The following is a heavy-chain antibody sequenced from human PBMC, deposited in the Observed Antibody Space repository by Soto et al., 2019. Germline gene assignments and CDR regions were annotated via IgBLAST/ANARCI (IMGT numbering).Heavy chain of an antibody. V-gene: IGHV1-24*01. CDR1: GYTLTELS. D-gene: IGHD3-22*01. J-gene: IGHJ4*02. CDR2: FDPEDGET. Sequence: ASVKVSCKVSGYTLTELSMHWVRQAPGKGLEWMGGFDPEDGETIYAQKFQGRVTMTEDTSTDTAYMELSSLRSEDTAVYYCATGYHPVYYYDSSGYYYPFDYWGQGTLVTVSS. CDR3: ATGYHPVYYYDSSGYYYPFDY.